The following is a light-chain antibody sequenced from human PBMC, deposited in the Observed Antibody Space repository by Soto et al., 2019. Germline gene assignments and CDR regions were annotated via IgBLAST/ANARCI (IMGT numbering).Light chain of an antibody. CDR1: SSGVGSYNS. CDR2: DVS. CDR3: SSFTRSSSYV. Sequence: QSALAQPASVSGSPGQSITISCTGTSSGVGSYNSVSWYQQYPGKAPTLMIHDVSNRPPGVSNRFSGSKSGNTASLTISGLQAEDEADYYCSSFTRSSSYVFGSGTKVTVL. J-gene: IGLJ1*01. V-gene: IGLV2-14*03.